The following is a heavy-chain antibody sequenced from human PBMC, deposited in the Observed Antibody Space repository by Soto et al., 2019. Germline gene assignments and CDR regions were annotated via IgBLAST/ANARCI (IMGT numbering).Heavy chain of an antibody. V-gene: IGHV1-2*02. Sequence: HEHLVQSGAEVKRPGASLKVSCKASGYSFTGYNIHWGRQAPGQGLEWMGWINPDSGATNYAQNFQGRVTLTSDTSISTASMDLTSLTSDDTAVYYCARGDYGTGGYPFPYFDYWGQGTLVIVSS. CDR3: ARGDYGTGGYPFPYFDY. CDR2: INPDSGAT. D-gene: IGHD2-8*02. J-gene: IGHJ4*02. CDR1: GYSFTGYN.